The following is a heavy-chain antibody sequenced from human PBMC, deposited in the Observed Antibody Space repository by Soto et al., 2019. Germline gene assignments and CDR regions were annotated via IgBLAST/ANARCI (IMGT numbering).Heavy chain of an antibody. CDR3: TRRSGFCFAH. CDR2: IYYSGST. J-gene: IGHJ4*02. CDR1: GGSISSYY. D-gene: IGHD3-3*01. Sequence: SETLSLTCALSGGSISSYYWSWIRQPPGKGLEWIGYIYYSGSTNYNPSLKSRVTISVDTSKNQFSLKLSSVTAADTAVYKCTRRSGFCFAHSGQGTLVTVSS. V-gene: IGHV4-59*08.